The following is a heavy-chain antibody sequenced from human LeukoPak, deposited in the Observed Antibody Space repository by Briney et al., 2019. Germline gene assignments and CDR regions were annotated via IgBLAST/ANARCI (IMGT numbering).Heavy chain of an antibody. CDR1: GFTFSSYE. J-gene: IGHJ4*02. CDR3: AIYVWGSSQGFDY. V-gene: IGHV3-48*03. D-gene: IGHD3-16*01. CDR2: ISSSGSTI. Sequence: GRSLRLSCAASGFTFSSYEMNWVRQAPGKGLEWVSYISSSGSTIYYADSVKGRFTISRDNAKNSLYLQMNSLRAEDTAVYYCAIYVWGSSQGFDYWGQGTLVTVSS.